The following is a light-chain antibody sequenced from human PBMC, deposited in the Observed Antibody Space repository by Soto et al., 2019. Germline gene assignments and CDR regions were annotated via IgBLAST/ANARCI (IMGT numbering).Light chain of an antibody. CDR3: QQYNNWWT. J-gene: IGKJ1*01. V-gene: IGKV3-15*01. Sequence: EIVMTQSPATLSVSPGERATLSCRASQRVSSSLAWYQQKPGQAPRLLIYGASTRATGFPARFSGSGSGTEFTLTISSLQSEDFAVYYCQQYNNWWTFGQGTKVEIK. CDR1: QRVSSS. CDR2: GAS.